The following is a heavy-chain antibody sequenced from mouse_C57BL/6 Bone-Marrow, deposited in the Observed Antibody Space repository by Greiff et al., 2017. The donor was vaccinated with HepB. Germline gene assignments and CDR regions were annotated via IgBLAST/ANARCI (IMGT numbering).Heavy chain of an antibody. V-gene: IGHV5-17*01. CDR2: ISSGSSTI. CDR3: ARGGTSNWYFDV. J-gene: IGHJ1*03. Sequence: EVKVEESGGGLVKPGGSLKLSCAASGFTFSDYGMHWVRQAPEKGLEWVAYISSGSSTIYYADTVKGRFTISRDNAKNTLFLQMTSLRSEDTAMYYCARGGTSNWYFDVWGTGTTVTVSS. D-gene: IGHD2-14*01. CDR1: GFTFSDYG.